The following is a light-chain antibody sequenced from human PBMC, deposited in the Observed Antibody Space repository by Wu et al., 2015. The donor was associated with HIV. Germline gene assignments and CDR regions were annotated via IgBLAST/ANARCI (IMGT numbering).Light chain of an antibody. V-gene: IGKV3-15*01. J-gene: IGKJ1*01. CDR3: QQYNNWPPWT. Sequence: EIVMTQSPATLSVSPGERATLSCRASQSVSSNLAWYQQKPGQAPRLLIYGASTRATGIPARFSGSGSGTESTLTISSMQSEDFAVYYCQQYNNWPPWTFGQGPRWKSN. CDR1: QSVSSN. CDR2: GAS.